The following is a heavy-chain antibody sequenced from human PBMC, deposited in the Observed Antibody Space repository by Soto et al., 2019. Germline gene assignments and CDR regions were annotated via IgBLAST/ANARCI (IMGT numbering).Heavy chain of an antibody. CDR3: ARVYIVVVPAAIAFDY. CDR2: ISAYNGNT. J-gene: IGHJ4*02. V-gene: IGHV1-18*01. Sequence: GPVKVSCKASGYTFTSYGISWVRQAPGQGLEWMGWISAYNGNTNYAQKLQGRVTMTTDTSTSTAYMELRSLRSDDTAVYYCARVYIVVVPAAIAFDYWGQGTLVTVSS. D-gene: IGHD2-2*01. CDR1: GYTFTSYG.